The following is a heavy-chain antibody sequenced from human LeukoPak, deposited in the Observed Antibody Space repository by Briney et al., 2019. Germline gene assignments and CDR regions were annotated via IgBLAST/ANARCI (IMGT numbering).Heavy chain of an antibody. J-gene: IGHJ4*01. V-gene: IGHV4-59*11. CDR2: VHYSGIT. Sequence: SETLSLTCTVSGGSISGHYWSWIRQPPGKGLEWIGYVHYSGITKYNPSLKSRVTISVDTSKNQFSLKLTSVTAADTAVYFCARRAVDTAMFNNFDYWGQEPWSPSPQ. CDR3: ARRAVDTAMFNNFDY. D-gene: IGHD5-18*01. CDR1: GGSISGHY.